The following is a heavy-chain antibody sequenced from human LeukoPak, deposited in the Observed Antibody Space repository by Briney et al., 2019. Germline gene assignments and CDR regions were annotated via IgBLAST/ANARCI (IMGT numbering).Heavy chain of an antibody. Sequence: SETLSLTCTVSGGSISSYYWSWIRQPPGKGLEWIGDIYYSGSTNYNPSLKSRVTISVDTSKNQFSLKLSSVTAADTAVYYCARGWYCSSTSCYPCYMDVWGKGTTVTVS. D-gene: IGHD2-2*01. CDR3: ARGWYCSSTSCYPCYMDV. V-gene: IGHV4-59*01. CDR2: IYYSGST. CDR1: GGSISSYY. J-gene: IGHJ6*03.